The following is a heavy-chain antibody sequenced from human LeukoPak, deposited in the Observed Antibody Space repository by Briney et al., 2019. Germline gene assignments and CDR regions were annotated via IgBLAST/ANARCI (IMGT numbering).Heavy chain of an antibody. J-gene: IGHJ6*03. CDR1: GGSFSGYY. CDR3: ARGGGYYYMDV. V-gene: IGHV4-34*01. Sequence: SETLSLTCAVYGGSFSGYYWSWIRQPPGKGLEWIGEINHSGSTNYNPSLKSRVTISVDTSKNQFSLKLSSVTAADTAVYYCARGGGYYYMDVWDKGTTVTISS. D-gene: IGHD3-16*01. CDR2: INHSGST.